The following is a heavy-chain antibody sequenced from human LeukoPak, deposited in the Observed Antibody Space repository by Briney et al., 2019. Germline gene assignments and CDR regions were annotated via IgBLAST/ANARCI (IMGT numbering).Heavy chain of an antibody. D-gene: IGHD2-2*03. CDR3: AKEVLDIVVVPAAMGY. V-gene: IGHV3-30*02. CDR1: GFTFSSYG. Sequence: PGGSLRLSCAASGFTFSSYGMHWVRQAPGKGLEWVAFIRYDGSNKYYADSVKGRFTISRDNSKNTLYLQMNSLRAEDTAVYYCAKEVLDIVVVPAAMGYWGQGTLVTVSS. J-gene: IGHJ4*02. CDR2: IRYDGSNK.